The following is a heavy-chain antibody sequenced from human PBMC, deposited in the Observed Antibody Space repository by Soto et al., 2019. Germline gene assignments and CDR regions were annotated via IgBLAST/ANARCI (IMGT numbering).Heavy chain of an antibody. CDR2: MSGSGGST. D-gene: IGHD6-19*01. V-gene: IGHV3-23*01. CDR3: AKEEFGWYFNY. Sequence: PGGSLRLSCAASGFTFSIYAMSWVRQAPGKGLEWVSGMSGSGGSTYHADYVKGRFSISRDNSKNTLYLQMNSLRVEDTAVYYCAKEEFGWYFNYWGKGTLVTVSS. CDR1: GFTFSIYA. J-gene: IGHJ4*02.